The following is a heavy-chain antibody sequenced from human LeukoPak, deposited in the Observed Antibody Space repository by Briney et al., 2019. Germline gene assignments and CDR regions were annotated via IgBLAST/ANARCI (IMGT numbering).Heavy chain of an antibody. V-gene: IGHV3-23*01. CDR1: GFTFSSYA. D-gene: IGHD3-22*01. CDR2: ISGSGGST. Sequence: GGSLRLSCAASGFTFSSYAMSWVRQAPGKGLEWVSAISGSGGSTYYADSVKGRFTISRDNSKNTLHLQMNSLRAEDTAVYYCAKDPGGYYDSSGYYYDYWGQGTLVTVSS. CDR3: AKDPGGYYDSSGYYYDY. J-gene: IGHJ4*02.